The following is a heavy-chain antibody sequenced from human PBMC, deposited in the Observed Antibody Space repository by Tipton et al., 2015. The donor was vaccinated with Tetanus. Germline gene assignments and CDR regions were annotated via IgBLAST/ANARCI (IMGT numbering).Heavy chain of an antibody. D-gene: IGHD2-2*01. Sequence: TLSLTCAVYGGSFSGYYWSWIRQPPGKGLEWIGEINHSGSTNYNPSLKSRDTISVDTSKNQFSLKLSSVTAADTAVYYCARTGAYCSSTSCYYYYYYGMDVWGQGTTVTVSS. CDR1: GGSFSGYY. V-gene: IGHV4-34*01. J-gene: IGHJ6*02. CDR2: INHSGST. CDR3: ARTGAYCSSTSCYYYYYYGMDV.